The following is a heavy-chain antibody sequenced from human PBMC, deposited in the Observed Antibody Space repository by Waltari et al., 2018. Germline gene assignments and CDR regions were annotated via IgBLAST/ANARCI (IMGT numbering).Heavy chain of an antibody. V-gene: IGHV4-34*01. D-gene: IGHD6-13*01. J-gene: IGHJ4*02. CDR3: ARALPNSKDY. CDR2: INHGGST. Sequence: QVQLQQWGAGLLKPSETLSLTCAVYGGSFSGYYWSWVRQPPGKGLEGIGEINHGGSTNYNPSLKSRVTISVDTSKNQISLKLSSVTAADTAVYYCARALPNSKDYWGQGTLVTVSS. CDR1: GGSFSGYY.